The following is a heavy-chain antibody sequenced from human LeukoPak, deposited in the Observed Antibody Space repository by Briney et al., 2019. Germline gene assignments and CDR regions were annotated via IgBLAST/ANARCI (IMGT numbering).Heavy chain of an antibody. J-gene: IGHJ3*02. CDR3: ARDGGGGGAWIQLWFTRDHPDHDAFDI. CDR2: IYYSGST. V-gene: IGHV4-39*07. CDR1: GGSISSSSYY. D-gene: IGHD5-18*01. Sequence: SETLSLTCTVSGGSISSSSYYWGRIRQPPGKGLEWIGSIYYSGSTYYNPSLKSRVTISVDTSKNPLSLKRSSLTAADTAGFYLARDGGGGGAWIQLWFTRDHPDHDAFDIWGQGTMVTVSS.